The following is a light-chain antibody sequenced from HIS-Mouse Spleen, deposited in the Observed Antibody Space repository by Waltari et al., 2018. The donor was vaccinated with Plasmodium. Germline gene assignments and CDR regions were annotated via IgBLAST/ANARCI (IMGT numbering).Light chain of an antibody. Sequence: SYELTQPPSVSVSPGQTARITCSGDALPKKYAYWYQQKSGQAPVLGIYEDSKRPSGIPEGFSGSSPGTMATLTISGAQVEDEADYYCYSTDSSGNHRVFGGGTKLTVL. CDR2: EDS. CDR1: ALPKKY. CDR3: YSTDSSGNHRV. V-gene: IGLV3-10*01. J-gene: IGLJ3*02.